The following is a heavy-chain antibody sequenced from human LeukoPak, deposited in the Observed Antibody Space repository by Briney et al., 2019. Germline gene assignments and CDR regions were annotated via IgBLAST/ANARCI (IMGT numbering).Heavy chain of an antibody. CDR1: GASISSSY. D-gene: IGHD3-3*01. Sequence: SETLSLTCTLSGASISSSYWSWIPQPPGKGLVWIGYIYYTGSTNYNPSLKSRVTISVDTSKNQFSLKLSSVTAADTAVYYCARRTILNWFDPWGQGTLVTVSS. CDR3: ARRTILNWFDP. J-gene: IGHJ5*02. CDR2: IYYTGST. V-gene: IGHV4-59*12.